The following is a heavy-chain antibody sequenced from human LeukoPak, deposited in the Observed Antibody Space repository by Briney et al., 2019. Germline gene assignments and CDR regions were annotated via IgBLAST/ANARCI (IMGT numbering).Heavy chain of an antibody. V-gene: IGHV4-31*03. Sequence: PSETLSLTCTVSGGSISSGGYYWSWIRQHPGKGLEWIGYIYYSGSTYYNPSLKSRVTISVDTSKKQFSLNLKSVTAADTAVYYCARALVDRKIDYWGQGTLVTVSS. J-gene: IGHJ4*02. CDR1: GGSISSGGYY. CDR2: IYYSGST. D-gene: IGHD2-2*01. CDR3: ARALVDRKIDY.